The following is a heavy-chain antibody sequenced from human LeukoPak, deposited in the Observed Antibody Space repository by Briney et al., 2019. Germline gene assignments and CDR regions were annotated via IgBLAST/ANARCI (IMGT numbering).Heavy chain of an antibody. CDR2: ISSSGSTI. D-gene: IGHD5-24*01. CDR1: GFTFSSYE. Sequence: HPGGSLRLSCAASGFTFSSYEMNWVRQAPGKGLEWVSYISSSGSTIYYADSVKGRFTISRDNAKNSLYLQMNSLRAEDTAVYYCAKGRDGYNYWGFDYWGQGTLVTVSS. CDR3: AKGRDGYNYWGFDY. J-gene: IGHJ4*02. V-gene: IGHV3-48*03.